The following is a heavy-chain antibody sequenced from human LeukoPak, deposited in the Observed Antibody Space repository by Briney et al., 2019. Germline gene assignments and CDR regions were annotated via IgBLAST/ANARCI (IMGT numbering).Heavy chain of an antibody. D-gene: IGHD6-13*01. Sequence: GGSLRLSCAASGFAFSSYGMHWVRQAPGKGLEWVAVISYDGSNKYNADSVKGRFTISRDNSKNTLYLQMNSLRAEDTAVYYCAKVRYSSSHYYGMDVWGQGTTVTVS. J-gene: IGHJ6*02. CDR2: ISYDGSNK. V-gene: IGHV3-30*18. CDR3: AKVRYSSSHYYGMDV. CDR1: GFAFSSYG.